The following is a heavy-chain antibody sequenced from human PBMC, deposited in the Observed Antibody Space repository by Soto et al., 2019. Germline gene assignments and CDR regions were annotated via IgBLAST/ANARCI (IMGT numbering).Heavy chain of an antibody. J-gene: IGHJ4*02. CDR1: GGTFSSYA. CDR2: IVPIVDTS. D-gene: IGHD5-12*01. V-gene: IGHV1-69*12. Sequence: QVQLVQSGAEVRQPASSVKVSCKTSGGTFSSYAISWVRQAPGQGLEWMGGIVPIVDTSTYAQKFQGRVTITADESTRTVYMELSSVRSDDTAVDDSVRVVAIPGYPDNWGQGTLVTVSS. CDR3: VRVVAIPGYPDN.